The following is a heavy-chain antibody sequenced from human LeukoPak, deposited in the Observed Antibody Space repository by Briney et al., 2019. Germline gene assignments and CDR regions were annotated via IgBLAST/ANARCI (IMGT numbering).Heavy chain of an antibody. CDR2: IYHSGST. CDR1: GGSISSGGYS. CDR3: ARVVGSGYYLDY. J-gene: IGHJ4*02. Sequence: SETLSLTCAVSGGSISSGGYSWSWIRQPPGKGLEWIGYIYHSGSTYYNPSLKSRVTISVDRSKNQFSLKLSSVTAADTAVYYCARVVGSGYYLDYWGQGALVTVSS. D-gene: IGHD3-3*01. V-gene: IGHV4-30-2*01.